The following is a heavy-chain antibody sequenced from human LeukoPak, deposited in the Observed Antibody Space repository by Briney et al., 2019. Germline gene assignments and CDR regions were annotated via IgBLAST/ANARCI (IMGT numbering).Heavy chain of an antibody. CDR1: GFSFSRYW. V-gene: IGHV3-74*01. CDR2: MNTDGSRI. Sequence: GGSLRLSCAASGFSFSRYWMHWVRRAPGKGLVWVSRMNTDGSRIDYADSVKGRFTISRDNAKNTLYLQMNSLRVEDTAVYSCASDFTGHDDFWGQGTLVTVSS. D-gene: IGHD2-8*02. J-gene: IGHJ4*02. CDR3: ASDFTGHDDF.